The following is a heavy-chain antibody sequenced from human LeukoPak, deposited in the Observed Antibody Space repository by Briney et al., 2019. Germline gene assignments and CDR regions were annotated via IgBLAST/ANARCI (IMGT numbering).Heavy chain of an antibody. CDR3: ARGVWAQWLAFGYFQH. Sequence: SETLSLTCTVSGDSITNYYWGWIRQPAGKGLEWIGRIYSSGSTDYSPSLKTRVTISVDTSKNQFSLKLSSVTAADTAVYYCARGVWAQWLAFGYFQHWGQGTLVTVSS. CDR2: IYSSGST. J-gene: IGHJ1*01. V-gene: IGHV4-4*07. CDR1: GDSITNYY. D-gene: IGHD6-19*01.